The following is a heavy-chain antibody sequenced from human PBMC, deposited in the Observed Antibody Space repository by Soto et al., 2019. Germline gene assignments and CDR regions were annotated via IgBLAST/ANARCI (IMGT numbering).Heavy chain of an antibody. CDR1: GGSISSYY. CDR2: IYYSGST. J-gene: IGHJ6*02. CDR3: ARVGFNWNDDYYGMDV. V-gene: IGHV4-59*12. D-gene: IGHD1-20*01. Sequence: SETLSLTCTVSGGSISSYYWSWIRQPPGKGLEWIGYIYYSGSTNYNPSLKSRVTISVDTSKNQFSLKLSSVTAADTAVYYCARVGFNWNDDYYGMDVWGQGTTVTVS.